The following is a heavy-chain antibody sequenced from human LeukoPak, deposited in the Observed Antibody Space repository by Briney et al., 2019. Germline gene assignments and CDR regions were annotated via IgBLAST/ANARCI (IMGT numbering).Heavy chain of an antibody. D-gene: IGHD7-27*01. CDR1: GGSISSGDYY. CDR3: ARVWNRGWLEP. J-gene: IGHJ5*02. Sequence: SQTLSLTCTVSGGSISSGDYYWTWIRQPAGKGLEWIGRIHTSGSTNYKPSLQSRVTIAIDTSKNQFSLKLSSVTAADTAVYYCARVWNRGWLEPWGQGTLVTVSS. V-gene: IGHV4-61*02. CDR2: IHTSGST.